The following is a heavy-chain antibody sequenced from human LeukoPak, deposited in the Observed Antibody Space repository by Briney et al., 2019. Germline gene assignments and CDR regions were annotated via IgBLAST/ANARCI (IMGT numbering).Heavy chain of an antibody. V-gene: IGHV3-23*01. D-gene: IGHD3-22*01. CDR3: ARQSFLDYYDSSGFPDY. CDR1: GFTFSSYA. J-gene: IGHJ4*02. Sequence: GGSLRLSCAASGFTFSSYAMNWVRQAPGKGLEWVSAISAGGGSTYYADCVKGRFTISRDNSKSTLYLQMNSLRAEDTAVYYCARQSFLDYYDSSGFPDYWGQGTLVTVSS. CDR2: ISAGGGST.